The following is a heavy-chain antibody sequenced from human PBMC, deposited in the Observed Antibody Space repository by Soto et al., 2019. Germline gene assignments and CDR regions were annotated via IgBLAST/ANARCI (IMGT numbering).Heavy chain of an antibody. CDR1: GGSFSGYY. Sequence: SETLSLTCAVYGGSFSGYYWSWIRQPPGKGLEWIGEINHSGSTNYNPSLKSRVTISVDTSKNQFSLKLSSVTAADTAVYYCARGGGKDAEYFQHWGQGTLVTV. D-gene: IGHD2-15*01. V-gene: IGHV4-34*01. CDR2: INHSGST. CDR3: ARGGGKDAEYFQH. J-gene: IGHJ1*01.